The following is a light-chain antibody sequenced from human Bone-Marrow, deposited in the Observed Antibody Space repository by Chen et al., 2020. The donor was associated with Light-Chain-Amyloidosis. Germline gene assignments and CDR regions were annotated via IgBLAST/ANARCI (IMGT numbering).Light chain of an antibody. CDR1: SSNIGINY. CDR2: RNN. V-gene: IGLV1-47*01. CDR3: AAWDGSLSGYV. Sequence: SVLTQPPSASRTPGQRVTISGSGASSNIGINYLYWYQHFPGAAPKLLIHRNNQRPSGVPDRFSASKSGTSAFLAISGLRSEDEADYYCAAWDGSLSGYVFGTGTKVIVL. J-gene: IGLJ1*01.